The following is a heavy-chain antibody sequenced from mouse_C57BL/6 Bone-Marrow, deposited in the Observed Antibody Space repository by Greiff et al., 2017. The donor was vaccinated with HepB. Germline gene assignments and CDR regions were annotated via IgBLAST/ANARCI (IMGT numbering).Heavy chain of an antibody. J-gene: IGHJ4*01. CDR3: AFYYGSSEAMDY. D-gene: IGHD1-1*01. CDR2: INPSNGGT. CDR1: GYTFTSYW. Sequence: VQLQQPGTELVKPGASVKLSCTASGYTFTSYWMHWVKQRPGQGLEWIGNINPSNGGTNYTEKFKSKATLTVDKSSSTAYMQLSSLTSEDSAVYYCAFYYGSSEAMDYWGQGTSVTVSS. V-gene: IGHV1-53*01.